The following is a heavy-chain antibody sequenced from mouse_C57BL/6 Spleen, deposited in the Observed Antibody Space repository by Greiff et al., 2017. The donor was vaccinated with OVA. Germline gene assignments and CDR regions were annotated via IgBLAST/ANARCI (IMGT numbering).Heavy chain of an antibody. D-gene: IGHD3-2*02. V-gene: IGHV1-80*01. CDR2: IYPGDGDT. Sequence: QVQLQQSGAELVKPGASVKISCKASGYAFSSYWMNWVKQRPGKGLEWIGQIYPGDGDTNYNGKFKGKATLTADKSSSTAYMQLSSLTSEDSAVYFCARFGTAQATFDYWGQGTTVTVSA. CDR3: ARFGTAQATFDY. J-gene: IGHJ2*01. CDR1: GYAFSSYW.